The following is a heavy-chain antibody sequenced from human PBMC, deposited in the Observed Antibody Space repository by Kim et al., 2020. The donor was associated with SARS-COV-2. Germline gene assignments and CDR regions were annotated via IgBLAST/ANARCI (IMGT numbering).Heavy chain of an antibody. J-gene: IGHJ4*02. V-gene: IGHV3-30*01. D-gene: IGHD3-3*01. CDR3: ARAASYDFWSGYYRDIGY. Sequence: KGAFSTSRDNSKNTLYLQMNSLRAEDTAVYYCARAASYDFWSGYYRDIGYWGQGTLVTVSS.